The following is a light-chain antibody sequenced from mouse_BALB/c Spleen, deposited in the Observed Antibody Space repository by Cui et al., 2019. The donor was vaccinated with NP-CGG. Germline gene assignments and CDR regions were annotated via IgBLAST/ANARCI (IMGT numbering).Light chain of an antibody. CDR1: TGAVTTSNY. CDR3: ALWYSNHWV. Sequence: QAVVTQESALTTLPGETVTLTCRSSTGAVTTSNYANWFQEKPDHLFTGLIGGTNNRAPGVPARFSGSLIGDKAALTITGAQTEDEAIYFCALWYSNHWVFGGGTKLTVL. CDR2: GTN. V-gene: IGLV1*01. J-gene: IGLJ1*01.